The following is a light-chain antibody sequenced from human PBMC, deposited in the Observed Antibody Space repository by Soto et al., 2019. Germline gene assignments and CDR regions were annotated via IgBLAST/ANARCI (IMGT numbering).Light chain of an antibody. J-gene: IGKJ2*01. CDR2: QAS. CDR1: QSVTTW. CDR3: QQYNTYSPYT. Sequence: DIQMTQSPSTLSASVGDRVTITCRASQSVTTWLAWYQQKPGKAPKVLIYQASSLQSGVPSRFRGSGSGTEFTLTVNSLQPDDFATYYCQQYNTYSPYTFGQGTRLEMK. V-gene: IGKV1-5*03.